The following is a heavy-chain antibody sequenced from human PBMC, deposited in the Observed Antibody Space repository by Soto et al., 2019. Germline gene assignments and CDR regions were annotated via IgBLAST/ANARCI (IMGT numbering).Heavy chain of an antibody. CDR3: ARPTTVSTSLDY. CDR1: GFTFSSYA. Sequence: QVQLVESGGGVVQPGRSLRLSCAASGFTFSSYAMHWVRQAPGKGLEWVAVISSDGSNKYYADSVKGRFTISRANSKNTLYLQMNSLRAEDTAVYYCARPTTVSTSLDYWGQGTLVTVSS. CDR2: ISSDGSNK. D-gene: IGHD4-17*01. V-gene: IGHV3-30-3*01. J-gene: IGHJ4*02.